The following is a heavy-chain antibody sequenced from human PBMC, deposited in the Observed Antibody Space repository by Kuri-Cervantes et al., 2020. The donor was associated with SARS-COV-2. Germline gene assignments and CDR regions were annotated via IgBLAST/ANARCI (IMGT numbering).Heavy chain of an antibody. CDR1: GFTFSGHW. CDR3: ARDGDSSSRYYFDY. D-gene: IGHD6-13*01. V-gene: IGHV3-21*01. J-gene: IGHJ4*02. CDR2: ISSYSSFI. Sequence: GGSLRLSCAASGFTFSGHWIHWVRQAPGKGLEWVSSISSYSSFIYYADSVKGRFTISRDNVKNSLYLQMNSLRAEDTAVYYCARDGDSSSRYYFDYWGQGTLVTVSS.